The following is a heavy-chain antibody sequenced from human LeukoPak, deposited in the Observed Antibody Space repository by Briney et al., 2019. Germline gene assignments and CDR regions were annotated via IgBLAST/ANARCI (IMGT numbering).Heavy chain of an antibody. CDR1: GYTLTELS. J-gene: IGHJ4*02. D-gene: IGHD1-26*01. V-gene: IGHV1-24*01. CDR2: FDPEDGEA. CDR3: AAGGEWDLLNY. Sequence: ASVKVSCKVSGYTLTELSMHWVRQAPGKGLEWVGGFDPEDGEANYAQKFQGRVSMTEDTSTDTAYMELSSLRSEDTAVYYCAAGGEWDLLNYWGQGTPVTVSS.